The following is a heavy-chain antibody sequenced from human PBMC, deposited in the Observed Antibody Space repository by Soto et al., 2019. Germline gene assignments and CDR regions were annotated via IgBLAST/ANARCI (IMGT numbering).Heavy chain of an antibody. CDR1: GGSITRNNHY. CDR2: ILYSGST. V-gene: IGHV4-39*01. Sequence: QLQLQESGPGLVKPSETLSLTCTVSGGSITRNNHYWGWIRQSPGKGLEWIGSILYSGSTNYNPSLKSRVAISVETSKYQFSLKMSSVTAADTALYYCARLGSSGWYQGSYFDYWGQGTLVTVSS. D-gene: IGHD6-19*01. CDR3: ARLGSSGWYQGSYFDY. J-gene: IGHJ4*02.